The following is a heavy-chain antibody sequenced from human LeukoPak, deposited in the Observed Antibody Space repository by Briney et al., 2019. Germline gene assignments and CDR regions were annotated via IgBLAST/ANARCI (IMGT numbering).Heavy chain of an antibody. CDR1: GYTFTGYY. J-gene: IGHJ5*02. V-gene: IGHV1-2*02. CDR2: INPNSGGT. CDR3: ARDVPTIVVVPAAIHWFDP. D-gene: IGHD2-2*02. Sequence: ASVKVSCKASGYTFTGYYMHWVRQAPGQGLEWMGWINPNSGGTNYAQKFQGRVTMTRDTSISTAYMELSRLRSDDTAVYYCARDVPTIVVVPAAIHWFDPWVQGTLVTVSS.